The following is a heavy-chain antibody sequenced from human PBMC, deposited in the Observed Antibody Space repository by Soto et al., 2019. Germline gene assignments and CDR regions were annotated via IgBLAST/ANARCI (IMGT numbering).Heavy chain of an antibody. CDR1: DGAFSGYS. Sequence: SETLSLTCVGSDGAFSGYSWGWVRQAPGKGLEWLGEINYRGVTTYNTSLRSRLTISGDTSKGQFSLSLTSVTAADTALYFCARSYYKILTGYYTWGQGTVVTSPQ. D-gene: IGHD3-9*01. CDR3: ARSYYKILTGYYT. CDR2: INYRGVT. J-gene: IGHJ4*02. V-gene: IGHV4-34*01.